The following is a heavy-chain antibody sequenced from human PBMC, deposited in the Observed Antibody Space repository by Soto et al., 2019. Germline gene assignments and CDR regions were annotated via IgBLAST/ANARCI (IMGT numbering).Heavy chain of an antibody. D-gene: IGHD4-17*01. CDR3: ARGYDYGDYVRYYGMDV. V-gene: IGHV4-34*01. CDR2: INHSGSA. CDR1: GGSFSGYY. J-gene: IGHJ6*02. Sequence: SETLSLTCAVYGGSFSGYYWSWIRQPPGKGLEWIGEINHSGSANYNPSLKSRVTISVDTSKNQFSLKLSSVTAADTAVYYCARGYDYGDYVRYYGMDVWGQGTTVTVSS.